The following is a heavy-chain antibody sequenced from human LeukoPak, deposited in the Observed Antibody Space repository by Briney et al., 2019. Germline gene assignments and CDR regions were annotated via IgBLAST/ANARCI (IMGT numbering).Heavy chain of an antibody. Sequence: GGALRLSCAASGFTFSSYSMNGVRQAPGKGLEWVSSISSSSSYIYSADSVKGPFTNSRDNAKNSLYLQMNSLRAEDTAVYYCARIGYCSGGSCYGIDYWGQGTLVTVSS. V-gene: IGHV3-21*01. CDR1: GFTFSSYS. J-gene: IGHJ4*02. CDR2: ISSSSSYI. CDR3: ARIGYCSGGSCYGIDY. D-gene: IGHD2-15*01.